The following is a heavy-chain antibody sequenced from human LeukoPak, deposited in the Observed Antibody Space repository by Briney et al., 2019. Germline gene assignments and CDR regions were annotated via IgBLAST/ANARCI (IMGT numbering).Heavy chain of an antibody. CDR2: IKQDGSEK. J-gene: IGHJ4*02. CDR1: GFTFTNYW. V-gene: IGHV3-7*01. CDR3: VRGGGDFWSAYYSGYYFDY. Sequence: GGSLRLSCAASGFTFTNYWMSWVRQAPGKGLEWVANIKQDGSEKYHVDSVKGRFTISRDNAKSSLYLQMNSLRAEDTAVYYCVRGGGDFWSAYYSGYYFDYWGQGTLVTVSS. D-gene: IGHD3-3*01.